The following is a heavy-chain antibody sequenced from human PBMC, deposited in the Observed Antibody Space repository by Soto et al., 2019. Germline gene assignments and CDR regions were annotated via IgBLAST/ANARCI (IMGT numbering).Heavy chain of an antibody. V-gene: IGHV4-30-4*01. J-gene: IGHJ3*02. Sequence: QVQLQESGPGLVKPSQTLSLTCTVSGGSISSGDYYWSWIRQPPGKGLEWIGYIYYSGSTYYNPSLKSRVTISVDTSKHQFSLKLSSVTAADTAVYYCARARDMIVGMRGAFDIWGQGTMVTVSS. CDR3: ARARDMIVGMRGAFDI. CDR2: IYYSGST. D-gene: IGHD3-22*01. CDR1: GGSISSGDYY.